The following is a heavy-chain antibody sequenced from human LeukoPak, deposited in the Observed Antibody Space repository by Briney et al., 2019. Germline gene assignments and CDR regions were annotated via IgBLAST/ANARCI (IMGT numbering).Heavy chain of an antibody. CDR2: ISGSGAGT. D-gene: IGHD6-19*01. J-gene: IGHJ4*02. V-gene: IGHV3-23*01. Sequence: PGGSLRLSCAASGFTFSSYAMSWVRQAPGKGLEWVSAISGSGAGTYYADSVKGRFTISRDNSKNTLYLQMNSLRADDTAVYYCAKGSYSSGWASRYWGQGTLVTVSS. CDR3: AKGSYSSGWASRY. CDR1: GFTFSSYA.